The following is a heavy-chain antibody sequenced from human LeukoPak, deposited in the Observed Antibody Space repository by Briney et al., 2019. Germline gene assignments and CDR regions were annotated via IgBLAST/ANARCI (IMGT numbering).Heavy chain of an antibody. V-gene: IGHV4-59*01. D-gene: IGHD1-7*01. CDR3: VRDRELNY. Sequence: SETLSLTCTVSGVSISIYYWSWIRQPPGEGLEWIGYIYNSGSTSYNPSLKSRATISADTSKNQFSLKLSSVTAADTAVYYCVRDRELNYWGQGTLVTVSS. CDR1: GVSISIYY. J-gene: IGHJ4*02. CDR2: IYNSGST.